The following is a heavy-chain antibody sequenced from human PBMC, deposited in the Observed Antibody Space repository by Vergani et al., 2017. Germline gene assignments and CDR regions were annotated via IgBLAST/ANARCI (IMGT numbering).Heavy chain of an antibody. Sequence: EVQLVESGGGLVKPGGSLRLSCAASGFTFSYAWMSWVRQAPGKGLEWVGHIKSQTDGGTTDYAAPVKGRLTISRDDSKNTLYLQRNSLKTEDTAVYYCTTDGPVEDGIFEVVRHDAFDIWGQGTMVTVSS. D-gene: IGHD3-3*01. J-gene: IGHJ3*02. CDR2: IKSQTDGGTT. V-gene: IGHV3-15*01. CDR3: TTDGPVEDGIFEVVRHDAFDI. CDR1: GFTFSYAW.